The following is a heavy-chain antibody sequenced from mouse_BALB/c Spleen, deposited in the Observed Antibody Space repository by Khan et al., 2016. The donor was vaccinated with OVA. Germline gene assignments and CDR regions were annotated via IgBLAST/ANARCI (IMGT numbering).Heavy chain of an antibody. D-gene: IGHD2-12*01. CDR2: VNPNNGDT. J-gene: IGHJ3*01. Sequence: EVQLQQSGPDLVKPGASVKISCKASGYSFTVYYMTWVKQSHGKSPEWIGRVNPNNGDTNYNQNFKGKAILTVDKSSNTAYMELRSLTSEDSAVLYCGRGYEFFAYWGQGTLVTVSA. CDR1: GYSFTVYY. CDR3: GRGYEFFAY. V-gene: IGHV1-26*01.